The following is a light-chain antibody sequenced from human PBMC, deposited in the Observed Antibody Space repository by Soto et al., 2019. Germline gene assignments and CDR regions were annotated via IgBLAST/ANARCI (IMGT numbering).Light chain of an antibody. J-gene: IGKJ1*01. CDR2: WAS. V-gene: IGKV4-1*01. Sequence: DIVMTQSPDSLAVSLGERATSNCKSSQSVLYNSNNKNYIGWYQQKAGQPPKLLIYWASTRESGVPDRFSGSGSGTDFTLTISSLQAEDVAVYYCQQYYSTPRTFGQGTKVEIK. CDR1: QSVLYNSNNKNY. CDR3: QQYYSTPRT.